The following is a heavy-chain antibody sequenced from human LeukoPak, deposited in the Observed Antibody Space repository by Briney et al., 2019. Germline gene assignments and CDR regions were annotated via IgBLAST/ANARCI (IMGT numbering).Heavy chain of an antibody. CDR2: IYGAGAT. CDR3: ARLLPASRHYFDY. CDR1: GLTVSPEY. Sequence: GGSLTLSCAASGLTVSPEYLAWVRQAPGKGLEWISVIYGAGATYYADSVEGRFTISGDTYNNALYLQMNSLRVEDTAVYHCARLLPASRHYFDYWGRGTPVTVSS. D-gene: IGHD6-6*01. J-gene: IGHJ4*02. V-gene: IGHV3-53*01.